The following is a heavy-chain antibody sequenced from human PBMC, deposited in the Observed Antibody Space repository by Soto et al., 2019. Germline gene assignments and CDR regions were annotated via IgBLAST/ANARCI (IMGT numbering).Heavy chain of an antibody. CDR1: GFTFSSYA. J-gene: IGHJ4*02. CDR3: EKDPARIVGDTTRFAY. V-gene: IGHV3-23*01. CDR2: ISGSGGST. Sequence: EVQLLESGGGLVQPGGSLRLSCAASGFTFSSYAMSWVRQAPWKGLEWFSAISGSGGSTYYADSVKGRFTISRDNSKNTLYLQMNSLRAEDTAVYYCEKDPARIVGDTTRFAYWGQGTLVTVS. D-gene: IGHD1-26*01.